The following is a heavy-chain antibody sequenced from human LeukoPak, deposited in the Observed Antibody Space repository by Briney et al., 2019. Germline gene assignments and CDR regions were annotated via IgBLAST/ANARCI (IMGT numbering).Heavy chain of an antibody. J-gene: IGHJ4*02. CDR3: EREYYFDNSGYYEVGDY. D-gene: IGHD3-22*01. Sequence: ASVKDSCKASGYTFSAYYIHWVRQAPGQGVEWMGWFNSNSGGTNYAQEFQGRVTMTRDTSISTAYMELSRLRSDDTAGYYCEREYYFDNSGYYEVGDYWGQGTLVTVSS. CDR1: GYTFSAYY. V-gene: IGHV1-2*02. CDR2: FNSNSGGT.